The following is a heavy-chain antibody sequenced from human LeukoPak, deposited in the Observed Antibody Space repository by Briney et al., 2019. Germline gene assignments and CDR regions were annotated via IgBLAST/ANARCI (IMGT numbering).Heavy chain of an antibody. D-gene: IGHD1-7*01. Sequence: GASVKVSCKASGYTFTGYYMHWVRQAPGQGLEWMGWINPNSGGTNYAQKFQGRVTMTRDTSISTAYMELSRLRSDDTAVYYCARASRNWNYAFDIWGQGTMVTVSS. CDR3: ARASRNWNYAFDI. J-gene: IGHJ3*02. CDR2: INPNSGGT. V-gene: IGHV1-2*02. CDR1: GYTFTGYY.